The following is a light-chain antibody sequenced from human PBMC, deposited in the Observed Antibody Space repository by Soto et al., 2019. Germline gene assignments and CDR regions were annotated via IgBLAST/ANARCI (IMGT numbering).Light chain of an antibody. V-gene: IGLV2-14*03. CDR1: SSDVGAYNF. Sequence: QSSVTQPASVSRSPGQSITISCTGTSSDVGAYNFVSWHQQHPGKAPKLMIYNVYDRPSVISYRFSGSKSGKTASLTMSGLQGEDEADYYCSAYTVSRTYVFATGTKVPV. CDR3: SAYTVSRTYV. J-gene: IGLJ1*01. CDR2: NVY.